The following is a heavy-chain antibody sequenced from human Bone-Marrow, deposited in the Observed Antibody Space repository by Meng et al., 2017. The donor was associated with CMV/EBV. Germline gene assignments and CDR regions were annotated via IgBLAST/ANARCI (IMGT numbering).Heavy chain of an antibody. CDR3: ARDPPPEMATNRGFDY. CDR2: ISYDGSNK. Sequence: GGSLRLSCAASGFTFSSYAMHWVRQAPGKGLEWVAVISYDGSNKYYADSVKGRFTISRDNSKNTLYLQMNSLRAEDTAVYYCARDPPPEMATNRGFDYWGQGTLVTVSS. J-gene: IGHJ4*02. CDR1: GFTFSSYA. V-gene: IGHV3-30*04. D-gene: IGHD5-24*01.